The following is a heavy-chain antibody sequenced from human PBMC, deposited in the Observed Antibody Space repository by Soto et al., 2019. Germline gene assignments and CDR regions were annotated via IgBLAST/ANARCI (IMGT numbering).Heavy chain of an antibody. D-gene: IGHD3-10*01. V-gene: IGHV1-69*01. CDR1: GGTFNSYA. J-gene: IGHJ6*02. CDR2: IIPILGTA. CDR3: ALWGFRDGNHSKYNSYDMDV. Sequence: QVQLLQSGAELKKPGASVKVSCKASGGTFNSYAISWVRQSPGQGLEWMGGIIPILGTAKNAQKFQGRVAINADESTSAAYMELRSLRYEDTAVYYYALWGFRDGNHSKYNSYDMDVWGQGTTVTVSS.